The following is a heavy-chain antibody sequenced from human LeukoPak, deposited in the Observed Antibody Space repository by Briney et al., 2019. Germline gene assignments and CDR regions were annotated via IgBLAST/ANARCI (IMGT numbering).Heavy chain of an antibody. J-gene: IGHJ4*02. CDR1: GYTFTAYF. D-gene: IGHD3-10*01. CDR3: ARAYFGYVSGSTFDY. Sequence: ASVKVSCKASGYTFTAYFMHWVRQAPGQRLEWMGWINPDSGGTNYAQKFQGRITMTRDTSISTAYMELSGLRSDDTAVYYCARAYFGYVSGSTFDYWGQGTLVTVSS. V-gene: IGHV1-2*02. CDR2: INPDSGGT.